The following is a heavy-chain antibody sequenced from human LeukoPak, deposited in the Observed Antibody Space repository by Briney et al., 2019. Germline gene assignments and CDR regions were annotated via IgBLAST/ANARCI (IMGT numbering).Heavy chain of an antibody. CDR2: INPNSGGT. D-gene: IGHD2-21*02. V-gene: IGHV1-2*02. J-gene: IGHJ4*02. CDR3: ARANCGGDCPFNY. Sequence: ASVKVSCKASGYTFTDYYIHWVRRAPGQGLEWMGWINPNSGGTNYAQKFRVRVTMTKDTSIRAAYMELSRLRSDDTAVYYCARANCGGDCPFNYWGQGTQVTVSS. CDR1: GYTFTDYY.